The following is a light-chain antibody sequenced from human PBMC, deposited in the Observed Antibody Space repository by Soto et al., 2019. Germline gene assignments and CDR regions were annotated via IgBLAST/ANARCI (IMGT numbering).Light chain of an antibody. J-gene: IGKJ1*01. Sequence: DIQMTESPSSLSASVGDRVTITCRASQSISSYLNWYQQKPGKAPKLLIYAASSLQSGVPSRFSGSGSGTDFTLTISSLQPEDFATYYCQQSYSTPRTFGQVTKVYIK. CDR3: QQSYSTPRT. V-gene: IGKV1-39*01. CDR2: AAS. CDR1: QSISSY.